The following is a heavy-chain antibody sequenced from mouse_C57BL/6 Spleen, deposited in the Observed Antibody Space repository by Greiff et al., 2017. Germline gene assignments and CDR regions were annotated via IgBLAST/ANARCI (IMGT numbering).Heavy chain of an antibody. CDR3: ARYNDGYYDYAMDY. CDR1: GYSITSDY. CDR2: ISYSGST. D-gene: IGHD2-3*01. Sequence: VQLKEPGPGLAKPSQTLSLTCSATGYSITSDYWNWIRKFPGNKLEYMGYISYSGSTYYNPSLNSRISITRDTSKNQYYLQLNSVTTEDTATYYCARYNDGYYDYAMDYWGQGTSGTVSS. J-gene: IGHJ4*01. V-gene: IGHV3-8*01.